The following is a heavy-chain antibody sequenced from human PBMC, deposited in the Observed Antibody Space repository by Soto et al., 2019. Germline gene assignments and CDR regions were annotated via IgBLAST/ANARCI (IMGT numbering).Heavy chain of an antibody. CDR2: ISSSSSYI. D-gene: IGHD3-10*01. V-gene: IGHV3-21*01. Sequence: PGGSLRLSCAASGFTFSSDSMNWVRQAPGKGLEWVSSISSSSSYIYYADSVKGRFTISRDNAKNSLYLQMNSLRAEDTAVYYCARDPMVRGVINGGFVDYWGQGTLVAVSS. J-gene: IGHJ4*02. CDR3: ARDPMVRGVINGGFVDY. CDR1: GFTFSSDS.